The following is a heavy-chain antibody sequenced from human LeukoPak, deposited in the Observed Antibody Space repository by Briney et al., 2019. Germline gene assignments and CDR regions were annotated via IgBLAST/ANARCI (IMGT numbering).Heavy chain of an antibody. D-gene: IGHD4-17*01. V-gene: IGHV3-13*01. CDR2: IGTAGDT. J-gene: IGHJ3*02. CDR1: GFTFSSSD. Sequence: PGGSLRLSCAASGFTFSSSDMHWVRQATGKGLEWVSAIGTAGDTYYPGSVKGRFTISRENAKNSLYLQMNSLRAGDTAVYYCARLRSAAFDIWGQGTMATVSS. CDR3: ARLRSAAFDI.